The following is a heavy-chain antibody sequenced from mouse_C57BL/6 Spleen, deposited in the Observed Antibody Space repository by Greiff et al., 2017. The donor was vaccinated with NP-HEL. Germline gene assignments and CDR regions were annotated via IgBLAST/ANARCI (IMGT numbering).Heavy chain of an antibody. CDR1: GSALSSSW. J-gene: IGHJ3*01. V-gene: IGHV1-82*01. CDR3: ARGRGGPFAY. CDR2: IYPGDGDT. Sequence: QVQLQQSGPELVKPGASVKISCKASGSALSSSWMNWVKQRPGKGLEWIGRIYPGDGDTNYNGKFKGKATLTADKSSSTAYMQLSSLTSEDSAVYFCARGRGGPFAYWGQGTLVTVSA.